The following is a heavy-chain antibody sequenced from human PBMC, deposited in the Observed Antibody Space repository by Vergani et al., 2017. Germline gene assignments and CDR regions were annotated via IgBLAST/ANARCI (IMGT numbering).Heavy chain of an antibody. Sequence: QVQLQEWGAGLLKTSETLSLTCGVSGGSFSDYYWSWIRQAPGMGLEWIGEVNHGGSTNYNPSLKSRVSISVDTSKNQFSLQLTSVTAADSALYFCASIARAPTRRNPPPDYWGQGGLVTVAS. CDR2: VNHGGST. J-gene: IGHJ4*02. V-gene: IGHV4-34*01. CDR3: ASIARAPTRRNPPPDY. D-gene: IGHD3-16*02. CDR1: GGSFSDYY.